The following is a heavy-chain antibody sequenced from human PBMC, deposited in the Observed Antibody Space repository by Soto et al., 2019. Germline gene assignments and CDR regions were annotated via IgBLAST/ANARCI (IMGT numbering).Heavy chain of an antibody. CDR1: GFTFSSYG. J-gene: IGHJ4*02. CDR3: AKDLAVAGDY. D-gene: IGHD6-19*01. CDR2: ISYDGSNK. V-gene: IGHV3-30*18. Sequence: VQLLESGGGLVQPGGSLRLSCAASGFTFSSYGMHWVRQAPGKGLEWVAVISYDGSNKYYADSVKGRFTISRDNSKNTLYLQMNSLRAEDTAVYYCAKDLAVAGDYWGQGTLVTVSS.